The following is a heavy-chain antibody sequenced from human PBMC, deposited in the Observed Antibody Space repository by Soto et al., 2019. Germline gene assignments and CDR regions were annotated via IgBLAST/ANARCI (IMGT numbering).Heavy chain of an antibody. V-gene: IGHV3-23*01. CDR2: SSATGAGT. D-gene: IGHD3-10*01. CDR3: ANDRRAGGNYGFYSDC. Sequence: EVQLLESGGDLVQPGGSLRLSCAASGFTFSSYGMTWVRQAPGKGLEWVSFSSATGAGTYYAGSVKCRFTISRDNAKNTLSRQTTNVRADDTAVYYCANDRRAGGNYGFYSDCWGQGALVIVSS. CDR1: GFTFSSYG. J-gene: IGHJ4*02.